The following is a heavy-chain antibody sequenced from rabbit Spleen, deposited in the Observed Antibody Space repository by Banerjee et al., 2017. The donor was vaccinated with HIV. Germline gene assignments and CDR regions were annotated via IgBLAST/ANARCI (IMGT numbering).Heavy chain of an antibody. CDR1: GFSFSDRDV. CDR3: ARLSSDWTYLEL. J-gene: IGHJ6*01. Sequence: QEQLEESGGGLVKPEGSLTLTCKASGFSFSDRDVMCWVRQAPGKGLEWIGCINTATAKGVYANWAKGRFTISKTSTTVTLQMTSLTAADTATYFCARLSSDWTYLELWGPGTLVTVS. D-gene: IGHD8-1*01. V-gene: IGHV1S45*01. CDR2: INTATAKG.